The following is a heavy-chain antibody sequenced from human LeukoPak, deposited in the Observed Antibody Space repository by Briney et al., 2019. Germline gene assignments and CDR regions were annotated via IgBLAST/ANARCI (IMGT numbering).Heavy chain of an antibody. CDR2: IYTSGST. V-gene: IGHV4-4*07. CDR3: ARDFGGYSYGSASLWFDP. J-gene: IGHJ5*02. CDR1: GGSISSYY. Sequence: SETLSLTCTVPGGSISSYYWSWIRQPAGKGLEWIGRIYTSGSTNYNPSLKSRVTISVDTSKNQFSLKLSSVTAADTAVYYCARDFGGYSYGSASLWFDPWGQGTLVTVSS. D-gene: IGHD5-18*01.